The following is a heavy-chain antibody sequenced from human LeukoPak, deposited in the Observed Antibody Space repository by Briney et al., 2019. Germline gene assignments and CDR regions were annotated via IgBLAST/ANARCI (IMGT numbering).Heavy chain of an antibody. Sequence: ASVKVSCKASGYTFTGYYMHWVRQAPGQGLEWMGWINPNSGGTNYAQKFQGRVTMTRDTSISTAYMELSRLRSDDTAVYYCAREWSRFTPPDYWGQGTLVTVSS. J-gene: IGHJ4*02. V-gene: IGHV1-2*02. CDR3: AREWSRFTPPDY. CDR2: INPNSGGT. CDR1: GYTFTGYY. D-gene: IGHD2-8*01.